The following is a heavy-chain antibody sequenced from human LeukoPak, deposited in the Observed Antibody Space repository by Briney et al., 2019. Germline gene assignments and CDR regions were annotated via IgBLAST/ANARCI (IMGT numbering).Heavy chain of an antibody. CDR2: IYYSGST. V-gene: IGHV4-39*01. Sequence: SETLSLTCTVSGGSISSSSYYWGWIRQPPGKGLEWIGSIYYSGSTYDRPSLESRVTMSVDTSKNQFSLNLSSVTAAETAVYYCARLCPHSGGYYWFDAWGHGTLVTVSS. CDR1: GGSISSSSYY. CDR3: ARLCPHSGGYYWFDA. D-gene: IGHD3-22*01. J-gene: IGHJ5*01.